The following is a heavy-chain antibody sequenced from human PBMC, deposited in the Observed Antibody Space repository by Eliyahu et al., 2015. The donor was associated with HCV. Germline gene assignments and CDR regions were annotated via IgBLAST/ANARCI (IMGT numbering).Heavy chain of an antibody. Sequence: EVQLLESGGGLVQPGGSLRLSCAASGFTFSSYAMRWVRQAPGKGLEGVSAIXGSGGSTYYADSVKGRFTISRDNSKNTLYLQMNSLRAEDTAVYYCAIGGATPDAFDIWGQGTMVTVPS. V-gene: IGHV3-23*01. CDR3: AIGGATPDAFDI. J-gene: IGHJ3*02. CDR2: IXGSGGST. D-gene: IGHD1-26*01. CDR1: GFTFSSYA.